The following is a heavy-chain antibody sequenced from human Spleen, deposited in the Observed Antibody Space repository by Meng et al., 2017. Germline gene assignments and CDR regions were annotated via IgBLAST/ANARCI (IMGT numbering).Heavy chain of an antibody. Sequence: QVRLQEPGLGLVKPPETLSLTCTVSGGSISHYYWSWIRQPAGKGLEWIGRIYSSGSTNYNPSLKSRVTMSIDTSKNQFSLKLTSVTAADTAVYYCARQFGSGWYDYFDYWGQGTLVTVSS. V-gene: IGHV4-4*07. D-gene: IGHD6-19*01. CDR2: IYSSGST. CDR3: ARQFGSGWYDYFDY. CDR1: GGSISHYY. J-gene: IGHJ4*02.